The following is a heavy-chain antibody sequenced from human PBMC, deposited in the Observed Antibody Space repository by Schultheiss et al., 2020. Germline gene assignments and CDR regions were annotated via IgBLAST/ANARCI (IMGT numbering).Heavy chain of an antibody. D-gene: IGHD6-6*01. J-gene: IGHJ4*02. CDR2: ISYDGSNK. CDR1: GFTFSSYA. CDR3: ARAAGIAARPWFDY. Sequence: GGSLRLSCAASGFTFSSYAMSWVRQAPGKGLEWVAVISYDGSNKYYADSVKGRFTISRDNSKNTLYLQMNSLRAEDTAVYYCARAAGIAARPWFDYWGQGTLVTVSS. V-gene: IGHV3-30-3*01.